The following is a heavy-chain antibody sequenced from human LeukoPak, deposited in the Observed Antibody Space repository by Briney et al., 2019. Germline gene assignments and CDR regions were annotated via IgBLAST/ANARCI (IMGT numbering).Heavy chain of an antibody. Sequence: SETLSLTCSVSGGSISSSSNYWGWIRQPPGKGLEWIGSAYYNGFTYYNGSLKSRVTVSVNTSKNQFSLKLSSVTATDTAVYYCTRYCSGGSCYSGTFDYWGQGTMVAVSS. J-gene: IGHJ4*02. CDR3: TRYCSGGSCYSGTFDY. D-gene: IGHD2-15*01. CDR1: GGSISSSSNY. CDR2: AYYNGFT. V-gene: IGHV4-39*01.